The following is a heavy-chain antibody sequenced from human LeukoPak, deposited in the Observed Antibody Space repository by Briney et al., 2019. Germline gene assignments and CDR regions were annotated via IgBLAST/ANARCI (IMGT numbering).Heavy chain of an antibody. CDR3: ARDYCRSGSCYWVNFDY. V-gene: IGHV4-39*07. CDR1: GGSIRSTSYY. Sequence: SEPLSLTCTDSGGSIRSTSYYWGWIRQPPGKGLEWIGSIFYSGSTYYNPSLKSRVTISVDTSKSQFSLKLSSVTAADTAVYYCARDYCRSGSCYWVNFDYWGQGTLVTVSS. D-gene: IGHD2-15*01. J-gene: IGHJ4*02. CDR2: IFYSGST.